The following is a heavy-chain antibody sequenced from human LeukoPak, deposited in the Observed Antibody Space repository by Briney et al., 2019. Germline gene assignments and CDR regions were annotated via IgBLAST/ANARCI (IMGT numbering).Heavy chain of an antibody. J-gene: IGHJ4*02. V-gene: IGHV4-38-2*02. CDR1: GYFISSGYY. CDR2: IYHSGST. D-gene: IGHD1-7*01. CDR3: ARQRGNCAGPFDY. Sequence: SETLSLTCTVSGYFISSGYYWGWIRQPPGKGLEWIGSIYHSGSTYYNPSLKSLVTISVDASKNQFSLKLSSVTAADTAMYYCARQRGNCAGPFDYWGQGTLVTVSS.